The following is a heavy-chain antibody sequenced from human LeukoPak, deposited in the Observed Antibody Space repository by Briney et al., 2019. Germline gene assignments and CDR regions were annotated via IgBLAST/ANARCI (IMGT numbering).Heavy chain of an antibody. V-gene: IGHV3-33*06. CDR2: IWYDGGKK. CDR1: GFTFSSYG. D-gene: IGHD4-17*01. Sequence: GGSLRLSCAAPGFTFSSYGMHWVRQAPGKGLEWVAVIWYDGGKKYYGDSVKGRFTISRDNSKNTLYLQMSSLRAEDTAVYYCAKDPNGDYIGAFDMWGQGTLVSVSS. J-gene: IGHJ3*02. CDR3: AKDPNGDYIGAFDM.